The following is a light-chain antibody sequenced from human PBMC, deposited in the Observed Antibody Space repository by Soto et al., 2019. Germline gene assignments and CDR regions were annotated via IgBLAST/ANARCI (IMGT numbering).Light chain of an antibody. Sequence: EMGLTQSPDTLSLSPGERATLSCKASQSVSSSYLAWYQQRPGQAPRLLISGAYTRATGIPARFSGSGSGTEFTLTISSLQSEDFAVYYCQQFNSWPRTFGQGTKVDIK. J-gene: IGKJ1*01. CDR1: QSVSSSY. V-gene: IGKV3-15*01. CDR2: GAY. CDR3: QQFNSWPRT.